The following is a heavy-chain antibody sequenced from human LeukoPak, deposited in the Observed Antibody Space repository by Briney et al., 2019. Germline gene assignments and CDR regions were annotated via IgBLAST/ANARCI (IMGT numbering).Heavy chain of an antibody. V-gene: IGHV3-30*04. CDR1: GFTFSSYA. CDR3: ARGPNRLYCSGGSCYGAAFDI. J-gene: IGHJ3*02. Sequence: GGSLRLSCAASGFTFSSYAMHWVRQAPGKGLEWVAVISYDGSNKYYADSVKGRFTISRENSKNTLYLQMNSLRAEDTAVYYCARGPNRLYCSGGSCYGAAFDIWGQGTMVTVSS. CDR2: ISYDGSNK. D-gene: IGHD2-15*01.